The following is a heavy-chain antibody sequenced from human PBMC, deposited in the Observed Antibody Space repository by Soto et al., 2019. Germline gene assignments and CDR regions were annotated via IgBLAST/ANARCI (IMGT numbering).Heavy chain of an antibody. J-gene: IGHJ6*02. CDR1: GYTFTGYY. CDR3: ARTMRNCSGGSCYGLPYYYGMHV. Sequence: ASVKVSCKASGYTFTGYYMHWVRQAPGQGLEWMGWINPNSGGTNYAQKFQGRVTMTRDTSISTAYMELSRLRSDDTAVYYCARTMRNCSGGSCYGLPYYYGMHVWGQGTTATVYS. D-gene: IGHD2-15*01. V-gene: IGHV1-2*02. CDR2: INPNSGGT.